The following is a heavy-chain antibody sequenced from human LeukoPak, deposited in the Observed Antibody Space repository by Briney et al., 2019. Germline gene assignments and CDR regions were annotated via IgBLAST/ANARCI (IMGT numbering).Heavy chain of an antibody. V-gene: IGHV1-2*04. CDR2: TNPNSGGT. CDR1: GYSFTGYY. CDR3: ARDYTSGDLDY. Sequence: ASVKVSCQASGYSFTGYYTHWVRQAPGQGLEWMGWTNPNSGGTNYAQKFQGWVTMTRDTSISTAYMELSRLRSDDTAVYYCARDYTSGDLDYWGQGTLVTVSS. J-gene: IGHJ4*02. D-gene: IGHD6-19*01.